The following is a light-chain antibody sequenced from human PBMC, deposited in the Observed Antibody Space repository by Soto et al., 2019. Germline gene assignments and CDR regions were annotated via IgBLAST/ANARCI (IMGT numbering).Light chain of an antibody. V-gene: IGKV3-20*01. CDR2: GAS. CDR1: QSVSSNY. J-gene: IGKJ4*01. Sequence: DIVLTQSPGTLSLSPGERATLSCRASQSVSSNYLAWYQQKPGQAPRLLIYGASSRATGIPDRFSGSGSGTDFTLTISRLEPEDFAVYYCQQYGSSPWVTFGGGTKVEIK. CDR3: QQYGSSPWVT.